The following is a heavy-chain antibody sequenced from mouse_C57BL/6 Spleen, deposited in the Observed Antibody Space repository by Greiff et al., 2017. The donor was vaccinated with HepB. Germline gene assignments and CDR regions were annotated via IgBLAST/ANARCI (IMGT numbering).Heavy chain of an antibody. CDR1: GYTFTDYY. Sequence: DVKLQESGPVLVKPGASVKMSCKASGYTFTDYYMNWVKQSHGKSLEWIGVINPYNGGTSYNKKFKGKATLTVDKSSSTAYMELNSLTSEDSAVYYCARYGSSHWYFDVWGTGTTVTVSS. CDR3: ARYGSSHWYFDV. J-gene: IGHJ1*03. V-gene: IGHV1-19*01. CDR2: INPYNGGT. D-gene: IGHD1-1*01.